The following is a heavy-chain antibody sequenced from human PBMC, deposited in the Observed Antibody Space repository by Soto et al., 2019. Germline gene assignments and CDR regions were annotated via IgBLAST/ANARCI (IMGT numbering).Heavy chain of an antibody. Sequence: QVQLVQSGAEVEKPGASVKVYCKASGYTFTSYAMHWVRQAPGQRLEWMGWINAGNGNTKYSQKFQGRVTITRDTSASTAYMELSSLRSEDTAVYYCARDLPPIDYRGQGTLVTVSS. CDR3: ARDLPPIDY. V-gene: IGHV1-3*01. CDR1: GYTFTSYA. J-gene: IGHJ4*02. CDR2: INAGNGNT.